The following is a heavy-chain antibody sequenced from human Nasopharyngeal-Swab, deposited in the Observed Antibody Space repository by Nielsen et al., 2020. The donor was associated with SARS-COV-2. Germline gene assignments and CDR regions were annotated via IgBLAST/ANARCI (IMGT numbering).Heavy chain of an antibody. V-gene: IGHV4-59*01. J-gene: IGHJ5*02. D-gene: IGHD2-15*01. CDR3: ARGSPRYNWFDP. CDR1: GGSISSYY. Sequence: SETLSLTCTVSGGSISSYYWSWIRQPPEKGLEWIGYIYYSGSTNYNPSLKSRVTISVDTSKNQFSLKLSSVTAADTAVYYCARGSPRYNWFDPWGQGTLVTVSS. CDR2: IYYSGST.